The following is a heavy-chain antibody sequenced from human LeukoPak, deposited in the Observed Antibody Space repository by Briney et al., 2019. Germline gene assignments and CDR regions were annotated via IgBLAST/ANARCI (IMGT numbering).Heavy chain of an antibody. D-gene: IGHD3-10*01. J-gene: IGHJ4*02. CDR2: INWNGGST. Sequence: GGSLRLSCAASGFTFNSYEMNWVRQAPGKGLEWVSGINWNGGSTGYADSVKGRFTISRDNAKNSLYLQMNSLRAEDTALYYCAREGITMVRGVRGDNFDYWGQGTLVTVSS. CDR3: AREGITMVRGVRGDNFDY. V-gene: IGHV3-20*04. CDR1: GFTFNSYE.